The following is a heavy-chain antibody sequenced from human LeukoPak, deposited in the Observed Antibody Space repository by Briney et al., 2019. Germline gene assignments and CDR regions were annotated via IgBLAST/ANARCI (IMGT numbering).Heavy chain of an antibody. V-gene: IGHV3-30*18. J-gene: IGHJ4*02. CDR2: ISYDGGNK. CDR3: AKDSSSTWFGGDSK. Sequence: GGSLRLSCAASGFTFSHYGLHWVRQAPGKGPEWVALISYDGGNKNYADSVRGRFTISRDNSKNTLYLQMNSLRAEDTAVYYCAKDSSSTWFGGDSKWGQGTLVTVSS. CDR1: GFTFSHYG. D-gene: IGHD3-10*01.